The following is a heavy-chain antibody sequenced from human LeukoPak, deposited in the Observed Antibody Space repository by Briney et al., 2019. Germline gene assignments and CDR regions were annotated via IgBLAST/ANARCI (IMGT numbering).Heavy chain of an antibody. CDR1: GYTLTGYY. D-gene: IGHD3-10*01. Sequence: ASVKVSCKASGYTLTGYYMHWVRQAPGQGLEWMGRINPNSGGTNYAQKFQGRVTMTRDTSISTAYMELSRLRSDDTAVYYCARGLSGSGTYYFDYWGQGTLVTVSS. J-gene: IGHJ4*02. CDR3: ARGLSGSGTYYFDY. V-gene: IGHV1-2*06. CDR2: INPNSGGT.